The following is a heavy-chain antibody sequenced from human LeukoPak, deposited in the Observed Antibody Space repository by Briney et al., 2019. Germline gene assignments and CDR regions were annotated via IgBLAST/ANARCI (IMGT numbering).Heavy chain of an antibody. J-gene: IGHJ6*02. CDR1: GGSISSYY. D-gene: IGHD3-10*01. CDR3: ARHFPYESGSSGNYYYGMDV. V-gene: IGHV4-59*08. CDR2: TYYSWST. Sequence: SETLSLTCTVSGGSISSYYWSWIRHPPGKGLGWIGYTYYSWSTNYNPSLKSRVPISVDPSKNQFSLKLSSVTAADTAVYYCARHFPYESGSSGNYYYGMDVWGQGTTVTVSS.